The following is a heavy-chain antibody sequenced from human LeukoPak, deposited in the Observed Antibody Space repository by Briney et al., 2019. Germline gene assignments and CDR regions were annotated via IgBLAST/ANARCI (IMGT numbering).Heavy chain of an antibody. J-gene: IGHJ3*02. Sequence: HSGGSLRLSCAASGFTFSTYAMSWVRQAPGKGLEWVSAISGSGGSTYYADSVKGRFTISRDNSKNTLYLQMNSLRAEDTAVYYCAKDRPVYYDSSGYYHDAFDIWGQGTMVTVSS. CDR2: ISGSGGST. CDR3: AKDRPVYYDSSGYYHDAFDI. D-gene: IGHD3-22*01. V-gene: IGHV3-23*01. CDR1: GFTFSTYA.